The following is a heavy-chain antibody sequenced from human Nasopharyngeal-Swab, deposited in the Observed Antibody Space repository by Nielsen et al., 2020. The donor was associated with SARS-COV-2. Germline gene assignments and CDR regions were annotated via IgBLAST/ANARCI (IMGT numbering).Heavy chain of an antibody. CDR2: IYYSGST. D-gene: IGHD5-24*01. CDR1: GGSISSSSYY. J-gene: IGHJ3*02. CDR3: ARATEIEAFDI. V-gene: IGHV4-39*07. Sequence: SETLSLTCTVSGGSISSSSYYWGWIRQPPGKGLEWIGSIYYSGSTYYNLSLKSRVTISVDTSKNQFSLKLSSVTAADTAVYYCARATEIEAFDIWGQGTMVTVSS.